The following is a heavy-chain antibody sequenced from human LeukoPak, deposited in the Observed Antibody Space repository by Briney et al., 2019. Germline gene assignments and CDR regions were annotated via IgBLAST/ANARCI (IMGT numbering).Heavy chain of an antibody. V-gene: IGHV4-34*01. Sequence: SETLSLTCAVYGGSFSGYYWSWIRQPPGKGLEWIGEINHSGSTNYNPSLKSRVTISVDTSKNQFSLKLSSVTAADTAVYYCARHSPYYYGSGSYLRTVKNQNWFDPWGQGALVTVSS. CDR2: INHSGST. D-gene: IGHD3-10*01. CDR3: ARHSPYYYGSGSYLRTVKNQNWFDP. CDR1: GGSFSGYY. J-gene: IGHJ5*02.